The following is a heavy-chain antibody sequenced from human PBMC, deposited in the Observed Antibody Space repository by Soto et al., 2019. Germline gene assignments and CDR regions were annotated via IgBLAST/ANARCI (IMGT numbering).Heavy chain of an antibody. V-gene: IGHV1-18*01. J-gene: IGHJ4*02. CDR1: GYTFTSYG. CDR2: ISAYNGNT. Sequence: ASVKVSCKASGYTFTSYGISWVRQAPGQGLERMGWISAYNGNTNYAQKLQGRVTMTTDTSTSTAYMELRSLRSDDTAVYYCARAGRSAFGGAGKIDYWGQGTLVTVSS. CDR3: ARAGRSAFGGAGKIDY. D-gene: IGHD3-16*01.